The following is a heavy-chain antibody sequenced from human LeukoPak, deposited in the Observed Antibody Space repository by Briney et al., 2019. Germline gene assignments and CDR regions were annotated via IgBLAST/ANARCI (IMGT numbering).Heavy chain of an antibody. CDR1: GFTFSSYA. Sequence: PGGSLRLSCAASGFTFSSYAMSWVRQAPGKGLEWVSAISGSGGSTYYADSVKGRFTISRDNSKNTLYLQMNSLRAEDTAVYYCAKVWNPSIGLLWFGELIFDYWGQGTLVTVSS. D-gene: IGHD3-10*01. CDR2: ISGSGGST. J-gene: IGHJ4*02. CDR3: AKVWNPSIGLLWFGELIFDY. V-gene: IGHV3-23*01.